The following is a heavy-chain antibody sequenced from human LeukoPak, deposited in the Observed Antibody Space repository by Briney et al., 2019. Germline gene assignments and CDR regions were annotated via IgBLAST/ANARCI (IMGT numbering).Heavy chain of an antibody. D-gene: IGHD6-19*01. CDR2: ISSSGSTI. CDR1: GFTSSDNS. Sequence: GGSLRPSSAASGFTSSDNSMSWFRKAPGKGLEWVSYISSSGSTIYYADSVKSRFTISRDNAKNSLYLQMNSLRAEDTAVYYCARASSGLNYYYYYMDVWGKGTTVTVSS. J-gene: IGHJ6*03. CDR3: ARASSGLNYYYYYMDV. V-gene: IGHV3-11*04.